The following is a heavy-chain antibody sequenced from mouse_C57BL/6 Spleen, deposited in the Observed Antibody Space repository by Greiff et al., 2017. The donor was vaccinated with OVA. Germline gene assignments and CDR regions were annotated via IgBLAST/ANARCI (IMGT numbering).Heavy chain of an antibody. CDR2: IDTSDSDT. CDR1: GYTFTSYW. D-gene: IGHD2-4*01. V-gene: IGHV1-52*01. Sequence: QVQLQQPGTELVRPGSSVKLSCKASGYTFTSYWMHWVKQRPIQGLEWIGNIDTSDSDTHYNQKFKDKATLTVDKSSSTAYMQLSSLTSEDSAVYYWARCDYDPSYWYFDVWGTGTTVTVSS. J-gene: IGHJ1*03. CDR3: ARCDYDPSYWYFDV.